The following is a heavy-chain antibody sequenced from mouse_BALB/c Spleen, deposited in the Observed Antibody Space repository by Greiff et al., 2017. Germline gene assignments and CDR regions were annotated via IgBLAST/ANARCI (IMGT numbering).Heavy chain of an antibody. Sequence: EVKLMESGGGLVKPGGSLKLSCAASGFTFSSYAMSWVRQTPEKRLEWVASISSGGSTYYPDSVKGRFTISRDNARNILYLQMSSLRSEDTAMYYCAREGATVEGAYWGQGTLVTVSA. CDR3: AREGATVEGAY. V-gene: IGHV5-6-5*01. CDR2: ISSGGST. D-gene: IGHD1-1*01. J-gene: IGHJ3*01. CDR1: GFTFSSYA.